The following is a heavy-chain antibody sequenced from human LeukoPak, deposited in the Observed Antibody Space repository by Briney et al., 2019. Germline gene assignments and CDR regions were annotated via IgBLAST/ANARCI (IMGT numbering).Heavy chain of an antibody. CDR3: ARLSGLYYFDY. Sequence: GESLKISCKGSGYSFSSYWIGWVRQMPGKGLEWMGIIYPGDSGTGYSPSFQGQVTFSADKSISTAYLQWSSLKASDTAMYYCARLSGLYYFDYWGQGTLVSVSS. CDR2: IYPGDSGT. J-gene: IGHJ4*02. D-gene: IGHD5/OR15-5a*01. CDR1: GYSFSSYW. V-gene: IGHV5-51*01.